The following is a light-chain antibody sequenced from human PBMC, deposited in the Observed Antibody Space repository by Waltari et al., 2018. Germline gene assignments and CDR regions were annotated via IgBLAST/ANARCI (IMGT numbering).Light chain of an antibody. Sequence: QSALTQPASVSGSPGQSLTISCTGTSSDVGGYNYVSWYTQHPGKAPELMIFDVSNRPSGVSHRFSASASGDTASLTISGLQADDEGDYYCSSYTGRNSWVFGGGTKLTVL. CDR3: SSYTGRNSWV. J-gene: IGLJ3*02. V-gene: IGLV2-14*01. CDR2: DVS. CDR1: SSDVGGYNY.